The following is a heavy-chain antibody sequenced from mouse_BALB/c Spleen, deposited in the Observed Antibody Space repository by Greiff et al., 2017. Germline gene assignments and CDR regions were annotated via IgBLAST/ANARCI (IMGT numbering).Heavy chain of an antibody. CDR1: GYTFTDYA. Sequence: LQESGAELVRPGVSVKISCKGSGYTFTDYAMHWVKQSHAKSLEWIGVISTYYGDASYNQKFKGKATMTVDKSSSTAYMQLSSLTSENSAVYFCARSGDYDAMDYWGQGTSVTVSS. D-gene: IGHD1-1*02. J-gene: IGHJ4*01. V-gene: IGHV1S137*01. CDR3: ARSGDYDAMDY. CDR2: ISTYYGDA.